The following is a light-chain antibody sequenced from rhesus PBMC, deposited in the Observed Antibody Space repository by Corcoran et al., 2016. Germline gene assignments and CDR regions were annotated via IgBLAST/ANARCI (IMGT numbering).Light chain of an antibody. CDR3: QQDNSFPYS. CDR1: QAISSY. Sequence: DIQMTQSPSSVSASVGDRVTITCRASQAISSYLAWYQQKPGKAPNLLIYYTTTLQNGVPSRFIGSGSGTEFTINISSLQPEDFATYYCQQDNSFPYSFGQGTKVEIK. CDR2: YTT. J-gene: IGKJ2*01. V-gene: IGKV1-25*01.